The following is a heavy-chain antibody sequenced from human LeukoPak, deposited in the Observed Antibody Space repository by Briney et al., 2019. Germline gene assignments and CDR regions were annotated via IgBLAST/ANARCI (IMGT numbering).Heavy chain of an antibody. J-gene: IGHJ5*02. CDR1: GGTFSSYA. D-gene: IGHD1-1*01. CDR2: IIPIFGTA. CDR3: ARGRYNWNAWFDP. V-gene: IGHV1-69*05. Sequence: SVKVSCKASGGTFSSYAISWVRQAPGQGLEWMGGIIPIFGTANYAQKFQGRVTITTDESTSTAYMELSSLRSEDTAVYYCARGRYNWNAWFDPWGQGTLVTVSS.